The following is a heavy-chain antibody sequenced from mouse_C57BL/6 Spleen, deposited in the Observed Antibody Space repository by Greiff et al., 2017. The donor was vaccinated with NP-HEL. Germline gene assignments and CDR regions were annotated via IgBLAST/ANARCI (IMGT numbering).Heavy chain of an antibody. Sequence: QVQLQQPGAELVKPGASVKLSCKASGHTFTSYWMHWVKQRPGQGLEWIGMIHPNSGSTNYNEKFKSKATLTVDKSSSTAYMQLSSLTSEDSAVYYCARSPYDYDGGIYAMDYWGQGTSVTVSS. CDR1: GHTFTSYW. CDR2: IHPNSGST. J-gene: IGHJ4*01. V-gene: IGHV1-64*01. CDR3: ARSPYDYDGGIYAMDY. D-gene: IGHD2-4*01.